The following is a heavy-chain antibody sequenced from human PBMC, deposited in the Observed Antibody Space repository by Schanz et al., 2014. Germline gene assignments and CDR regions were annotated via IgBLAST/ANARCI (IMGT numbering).Heavy chain of an antibody. CDR2: ITGAGDTT. Sequence: EVQLVESGGGLVQPGGSLRLSCAASAFIFRSYTMNWVRQAPGKGLEWVSGITGAGDTTKYAVSVKGRFTISRDNSKNTLYLQMNRLRAEDAAVYYCARDSGSHYLVDYWGQGTLVTVSS. CDR1: AFIFRSYT. D-gene: IGHD1-26*01. J-gene: IGHJ4*02. V-gene: IGHV3-23*04. CDR3: ARDSGSHYLVDY.